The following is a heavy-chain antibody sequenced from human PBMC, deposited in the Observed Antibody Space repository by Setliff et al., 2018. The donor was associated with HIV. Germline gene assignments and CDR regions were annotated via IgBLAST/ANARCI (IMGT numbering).Heavy chain of an antibody. CDR1: GGSISSSSYY. Sequence: SETLSLTCTVSGGSISSSSYYWGWIRQPPGKGLEWIGSIYYSGSTYYNPSLKTRVTISVDTSKNQLSLKLSSVTAADTAVYYCASLTTDRFLEGLFVYWGQGTLVTVSS. CDR3: ASLTTDRFLEGLFVY. CDR2: IYYSGST. V-gene: IGHV4-39*01. J-gene: IGHJ4*02. D-gene: IGHD3-3*01.